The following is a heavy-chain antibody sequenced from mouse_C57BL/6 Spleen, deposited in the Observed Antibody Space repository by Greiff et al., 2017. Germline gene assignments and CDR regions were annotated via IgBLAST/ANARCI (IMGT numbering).Heavy chain of an antibody. D-gene: IGHD2-4*01. J-gene: IGHJ3*01. Sequence: QVQLQQSGAELVRPGTSVKVSCKASGYAFTNYLIEWVKQRPGQGLEWIGVINPGSGGTNYNEKFKGKATLTADKSSSTAYMQLSSLTSEDSAVYFCARSGDYDGDWFAYWGQGTLVTVSA. V-gene: IGHV1-54*01. CDR2: INPGSGGT. CDR3: ARSGDYDGDWFAY. CDR1: GYAFTNYL.